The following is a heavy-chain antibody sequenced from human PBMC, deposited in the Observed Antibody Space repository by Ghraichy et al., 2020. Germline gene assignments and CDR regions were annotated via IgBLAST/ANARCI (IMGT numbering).Heavy chain of an antibody. D-gene: IGHD3-22*01. V-gene: IGHV4-38-2*02. J-gene: IGHJ4*02. Sequence: SETLSLTCSVSGYSISSGYYWGWVRQPPGKGLEWIGSIYHSGSTYYNASLKSRVTISLDTSKNQFSLMLNSVTAADTAVYYCARGNYRGSSGYYYSELRYWGQGTLVTVSS. CDR1: GYSISSGYY. CDR2: IYHSGST. CDR3: ARGNYRGSSGYYYSELRY.